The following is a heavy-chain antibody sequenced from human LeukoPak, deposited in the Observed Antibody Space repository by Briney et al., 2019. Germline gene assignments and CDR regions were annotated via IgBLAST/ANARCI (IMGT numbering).Heavy chain of an antibody. Sequence: GGSLRLSCAASGFTFSSYSMNWVRQAPGKGLEWVSYISSSSSTIYYADSVKGRFTISRDNAKNSLYLQMNSLRAEDTAVYYCARAGEYCSSTSCNRYYYYYGMDVWGQGTTVTVSS. CDR3: ARAGEYCSSTSCNRYYYYYGMDV. V-gene: IGHV3-48*04. CDR2: ISSSSSTI. CDR1: GFTFSSYS. D-gene: IGHD2-2*01. J-gene: IGHJ6*02.